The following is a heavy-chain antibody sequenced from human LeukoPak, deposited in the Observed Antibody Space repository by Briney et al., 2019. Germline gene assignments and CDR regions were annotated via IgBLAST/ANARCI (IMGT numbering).Heavy chain of an antibody. V-gene: IGHV1-2*02. D-gene: IGHD2-15*01. CDR3: ARDRGIRDVVVVAATLTN. CDR2: INPNSGGT. J-gene: IGHJ4*02. CDR1: GYTFTGYY. Sequence: ASVTVSCKASGYTFTGYYMHWVRQAPGQGLEWMGWINPNSGGTNYAQKFQGRVTMTRDTSISTAYMELSRLRSDDTAVYYCARDRGIRDVVVVAATLTNWGQGTLVTVSS.